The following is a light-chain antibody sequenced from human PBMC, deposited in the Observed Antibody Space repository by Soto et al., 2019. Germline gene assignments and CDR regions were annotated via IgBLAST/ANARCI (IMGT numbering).Light chain of an antibody. CDR3: SSWDDSLDGPV. Sequence: QSVLTQPPSASATPGQTVTISCSGRYSNIGSNFVSWYQRLPGTAPKLLIYSINQRPSGVPDRFSGSKSGTSASLTISGLQSEDEADYFWSSWDDSLDGPVFGGGTKVTVL. V-gene: IGLV1-44*01. J-gene: IGLJ3*02. CDR1: YSNIGSNF. CDR2: SIN.